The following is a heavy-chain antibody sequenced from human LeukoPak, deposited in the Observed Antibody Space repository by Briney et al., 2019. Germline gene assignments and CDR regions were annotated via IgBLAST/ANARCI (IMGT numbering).Heavy chain of an antibody. V-gene: IGHV5-51*01. CDR3: AGQAMVRGVPEYFQH. J-gene: IGHJ1*01. CDR2: IYPGDSDT. CDR1: GYSFTSYW. D-gene: IGHD3-10*01. Sequence: GESLKISCKGSGYSFTSYWIGWVRQMPGKGLEWMGIIYPGDSDTRYSPSFQGQVTISADKSISTAYLQWSSLKASDTAMYYCAGQAMVRGVPEYFQHWGQGTLVTVSS.